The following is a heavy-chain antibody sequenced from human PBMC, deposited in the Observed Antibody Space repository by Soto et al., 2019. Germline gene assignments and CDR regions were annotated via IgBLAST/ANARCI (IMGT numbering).Heavy chain of an antibody. CDR3: AKRSSSWCFDY. D-gene: IGHD6-13*01. CDR2: IYYSGRT. Sequence: SETLSLTCTVSGGSIKSSSYYWGWIRQPPGKGLEWIGSIYYSGRTYYKPSLKSRVTISLDTSKNTLYLQMNSLRAEDTAVYYCAKRSSSWCFDYWGQGTLVTVSS. J-gene: IGHJ4*02. V-gene: IGHV4-39*07. CDR1: GGSIKSSSYY.